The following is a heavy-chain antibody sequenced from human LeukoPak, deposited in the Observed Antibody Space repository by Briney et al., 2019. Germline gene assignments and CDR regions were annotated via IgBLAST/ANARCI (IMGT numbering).Heavy chain of an antibody. CDR2: ISAYNGNT. J-gene: IGHJ4*02. V-gene: IGHV1-18*01. D-gene: IGHD3-22*01. CDR3: ARPRGSSGYFDY. Sequence: ASVKVSCKASGGTFSSYAISWVRQAPGQGLEWMGWISAYNGNTNYAQKLQGRVTMTTDTSTSTAYMELRSLRSDDTAVYYCARPRGSSGYFDYWGQGTLVTVSS. CDR1: GGTFSSYA.